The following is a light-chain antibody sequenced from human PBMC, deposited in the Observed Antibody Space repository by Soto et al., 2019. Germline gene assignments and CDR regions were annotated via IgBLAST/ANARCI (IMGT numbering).Light chain of an antibody. CDR2: DAS. Sequence: DIQMTQYPSSLSASVGDRVTISCQASQDISNHLNWYQQKPGKAPRLLIYDASNLGTGVPSRFSGSGSGTDFTVTISSLQPEDIATYYCQQYDSCPITFCQGTRLENK. CDR3: QQYDSCPIT. V-gene: IGKV1-33*01. CDR1: QDISNH. J-gene: IGKJ5*01.